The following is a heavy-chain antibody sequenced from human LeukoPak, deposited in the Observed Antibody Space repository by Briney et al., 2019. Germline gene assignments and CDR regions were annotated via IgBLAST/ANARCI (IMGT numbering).Heavy chain of an antibody. J-gene: IGHJ6*02. CDR3: ARDKKTWSVAVAGMDV. Sequence: PSQTLSLTCTVSGGSISSGDYYWSWIRQPPGKGLEWIGYIYYSGSTYYNPSLKSRVTISVDTSKNQFSLKLSSVTAADTAVYYCARDKKTWSVAVAGMDVWGQGTTVTVSS. D-gene: IGHD6-19*01. CDR1: GGSISSGDYY. CDR2: IYYSGST. V-gene: IGHV4-30-4*01.